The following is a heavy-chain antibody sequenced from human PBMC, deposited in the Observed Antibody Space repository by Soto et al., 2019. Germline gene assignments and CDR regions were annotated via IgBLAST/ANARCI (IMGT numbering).Heavy chain of an antibody. V-gene: IGHV1-69*02. CDR1: GGTFSSYT. CDR3: ASGHFVAAADPYYCYGMDV. J-gene: IGHJ6*02. CDR2: IIPILGIA. Sequence: QVQLVQSGAEVKKPGSSVKVSCKASGGTFSSYTISWVRQAPGQGLEWMGRIIPILGIANYAQKFQGRVTITTDKSTSTAYMELSSLRPEDTAVYYCASGHFVAAADPYYCYGMDVWGQGTTVTASS. D-gene: IGHD6-13*01.